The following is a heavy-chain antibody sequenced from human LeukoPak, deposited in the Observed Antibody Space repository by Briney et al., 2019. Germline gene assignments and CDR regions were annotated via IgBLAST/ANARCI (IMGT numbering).Heavy chain of an antibody. CDR2: INPNRGGT. CDR3: ERVTHSYEISMVRGVIGWLDP. Sequence: ASVKVSCKASGYTFTGYYMHWVRQAPGQGLEWMGWINPNRGGTNYARKLQGRVTLTRETSTRTAYMGLRRLRADKTAVYFSERVTHSYEISMVRGVIGWLDPWGQGTLVTVSS. CDR1: GYTFTGYY. V-gene: IGHV1-2*02. J-gene: IGHJ5*02. D-gene: IGHD3-10*01.